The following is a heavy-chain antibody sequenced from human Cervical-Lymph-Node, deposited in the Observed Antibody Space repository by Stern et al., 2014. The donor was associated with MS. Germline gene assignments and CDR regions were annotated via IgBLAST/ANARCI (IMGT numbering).Heavy chain of an antibody. CDR3: ARVSPVGATIFDY. CDR2: THYSGSA. V-gene: IGHV4-31*03. J-gene: IGHJ4*02. D-gene: IGHD1-26*01. CDR1: GGSISSGDFY. Sequence: QVQLQESGPGLVKPSQTLSLTCTVSGGSISSGDFYWSWIRQYPGKGLEWIGYTHYSGSAYYNPSLKSRLTILADPSKNQFSLRLSSVTAADTAVYYCARVSPVGATIFDYWGQGTLVTVSS.